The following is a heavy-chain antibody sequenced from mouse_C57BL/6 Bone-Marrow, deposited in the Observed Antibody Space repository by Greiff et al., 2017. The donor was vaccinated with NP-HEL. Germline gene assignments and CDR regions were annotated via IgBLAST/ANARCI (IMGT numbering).Heavy chain of an antibody. Sequence: EVKLMESGGGLVKPGGSLKLSCAASGFTFSDYGMHWVRQAPEKGLEWVAYISSGSSTIYYADTVKGRFTISRDNAKNTLFLQMTSLRSEDTAMYYCASYYDTYWGQGTLVTVSA. CDR2: ISSGSSTI. V-gene: IGHV5-17*01. CDR3: ASYYDTY. D-gene: IGHD1-1*01. CDR1: GFTFSDYG. J-gene: IGHJ3*01.